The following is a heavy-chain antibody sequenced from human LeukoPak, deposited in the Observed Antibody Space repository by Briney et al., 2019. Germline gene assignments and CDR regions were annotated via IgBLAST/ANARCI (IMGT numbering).Heavy chain of an antibody. Sequence: SETLSLTCTVSGGFISSHYWSWIRQPPGKGLEWIGYIYYSGSTNYNPSLKSRVTISVDTSKNQFSLKLSSVTAADTAVYYCARGGIKKYSYGYPWFDPWGQGTLVTVSS. CDR3: ARGGIKKYSYGYPWFDP. J-gene: IGHJ5*02. CDR2: IYYSGST. CDR1: GGFISSHY. D-gene: IGHD5-18*01. V-gene: IGHV4-59*11.